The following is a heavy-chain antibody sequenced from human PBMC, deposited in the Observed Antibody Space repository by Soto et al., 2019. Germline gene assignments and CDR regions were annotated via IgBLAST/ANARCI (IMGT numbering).Heavy chain of an antibody. Sequence: SETLCLTCAVDGGSFSCYYWTWIRQPPGTGPEWIGEINHSGSTNYNPSLKSRVTISVDTSKNQFSLKLTSVTAADTAVYYCARDKITGLFDYWGQGTLVTVSS. CDR1: GGSFSCYY. CDR2: INHSGST. J-gene: IGHJ4*02. V-gene: IGHV4-34*01. CDR3: ARDKITGLFDY. D-gene: IGHD2-8*02.